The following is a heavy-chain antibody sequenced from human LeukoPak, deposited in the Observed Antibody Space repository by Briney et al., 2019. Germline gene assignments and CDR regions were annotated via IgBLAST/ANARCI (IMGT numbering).Heavy chain of an antibody. V-gene: IGHV4-39*01. Sequence: SETLSLTCTVSGGSISSSSYYWGWIRQPPGKGLEWIRSIYYSGSTYYNPSLKSRVTISVDTSKNQFSLKLSSVTASDTAVYYCATATSYGGIDYWGQGTLVTVSS. CDR3: ATATSYGGIDY. D-gene: IGHD4/OR15-4a*01. CDR2: IYYSGST. J-gene: IGHJ4*02. CDR1: GGSISSSSYY.